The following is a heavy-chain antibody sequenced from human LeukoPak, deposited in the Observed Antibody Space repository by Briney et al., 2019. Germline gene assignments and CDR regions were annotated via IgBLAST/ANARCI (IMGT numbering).Heavy chain of an antibody. V-gene: IGHV2-70*01. CDR3: ARMGSAAGTAKYYFDY. Sequence: SGPALVHPPQTLTLTCTFSGFSLSTSGMCVSWIRQPPGKALEWLALIDWVDDKYYSTSLKTRLTISKDTSKNQVVLTMTNMDPVDTATYYCARMGSAAGTAKYYFDYWGQGTLVTVSS. J-gene: IGHJ4*02. D-gene: IGHD6-13*01. CDR1: GFSLSTSGMC. CDR2: IDWVDDK.